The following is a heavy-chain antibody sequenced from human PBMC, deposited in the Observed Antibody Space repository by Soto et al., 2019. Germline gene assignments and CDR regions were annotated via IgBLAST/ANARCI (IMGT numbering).Heavy chain of an antibody. CDR3: VRYSRSVGGSYRPDY. Sequence: PGGSLRLSCAASGFTFSSYWMHWVRQVPEKGLVWVSRINSDGSITNYADAVKGRFTISGDNVKNTLYLQMNSLRAEDTAVYYCVRYSRSVGGSYRPDYWGQGTLVTVSS. CDR2: INSDGSIT. CDR1: GFTFSSYW. D-gene: IGHD3-16*02. J-gene: IGHJ4*02. V-gene: IGHV3-74*01.